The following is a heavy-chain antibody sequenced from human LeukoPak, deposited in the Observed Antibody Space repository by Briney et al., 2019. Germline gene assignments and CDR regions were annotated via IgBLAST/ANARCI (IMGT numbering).Heavy chain of an antibody. CDR3: AKTRSSWYYFDY. CDR2: ISWDGGST. Sequence: GGSLRLSCAASGFTFDDYTMHWVRQAPGKGLEWVSLISWDGGSTYYADSEKGRFTISRDNSKNSLYLQMNSLRAEDTALYYCAKTRSSWYYFDYWGQGTLVTVSS. V-gene: IGHV3-43*01. D-gene: IGHD6-13*01. CDR1: GFTFDDYT. J-gene: IGHJ4*02.